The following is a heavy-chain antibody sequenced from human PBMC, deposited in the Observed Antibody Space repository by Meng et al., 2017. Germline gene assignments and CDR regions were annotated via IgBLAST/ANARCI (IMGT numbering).Heavy chain of an antibody. V-gene: IGHV7-4-1*02. J-gene: IGHJ5*02. Sequence: GQLVELGVGVKKQWASVMGPGEALGYAFTSYAMNWVRQAPGKGLEWMGWINTNTGNPTYAQGFTGRFVFSLDTSVSTAYLQISSLKAEDTAVYYCARAVSWEIPIDPWGQGTLVTVSS. CDR2: INTNTGNP. CDR1: GYAFTSYA. D-gene: IGHD1-26*01. CDR3: ARAVSWEIPIDP.